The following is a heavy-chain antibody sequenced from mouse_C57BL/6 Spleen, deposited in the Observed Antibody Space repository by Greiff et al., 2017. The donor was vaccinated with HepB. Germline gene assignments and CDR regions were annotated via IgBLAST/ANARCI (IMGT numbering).Heavy chain of an antibody. CDR1: GYAFSSSW. CDR2: IYPGDGDT. J-gene: IGHJ4*01. D-gene: IGHD2-4*01. V-gene: IGHV1-82*01. CDR3: AREAIYYDYLYYAMDY. Sequence: VQLQQSGPELVKPGASVKISCKASGYAFSSSWMNWVKQRPGKGLEWIGRIYPGDGDTNYNGKFKGKATLTADKSSSTAYMQLSSLTSEDSAVYFCAREAIYYDYLYYAMDYWGQGTSVTVSS.